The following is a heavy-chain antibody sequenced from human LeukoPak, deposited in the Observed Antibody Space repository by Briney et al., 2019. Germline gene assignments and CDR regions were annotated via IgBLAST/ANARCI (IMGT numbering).Heavy chain of an antibody. Sequence: GASVKVSCKASGYTFTDYYMHWVRQAPGQGLEWMGWINPNRDGTNYAQKFQGRVTMTRDMSTSTVYMELSSLRSEDTAVYYCARGCSGGSCSPGLFDYWGQGTLVTVSS. CDR1: GYTFTDYY. CDR2: INPNRDGT. V-gene: IGHV1-2*02. J-gene: IGHJ4*02. CDR3: ARGCSGGSCSPGLFDY. D-gene: IGHD2-15*01.